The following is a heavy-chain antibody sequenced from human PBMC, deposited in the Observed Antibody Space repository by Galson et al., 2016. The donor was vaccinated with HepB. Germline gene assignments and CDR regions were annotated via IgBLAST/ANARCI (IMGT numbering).Heavy chain of an antibody. V-gene: IGHV4-34*01. D-gene: IGHD5-18*01. CDR2: VNHSGTI. J-gene: IGHJ4*02. CDR1: GGSFSGYY. Sequence: SETLSLTCAVYGGSFSGYYWTWIRQPPGKGLEWIGEVNHSGTINYNPSLKSRVTISVDTPKNQFSLKLSSVTAADTAVYYCARDRVKRGYSYGYRDYWGQGTLVTVSA. CDR3: ARDRVKRGYSYGYRDY.